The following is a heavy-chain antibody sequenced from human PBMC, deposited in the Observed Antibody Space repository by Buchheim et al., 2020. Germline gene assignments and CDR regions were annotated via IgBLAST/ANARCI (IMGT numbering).Heavy chain of an antibody. CDR2: IWYDGSNK. CDR1: GFTFSSYG. CDR3: ARVAQKLNSSSWYGGFDP. V-gene: IGHV3-33*01. Sequence: QVQLVESGGGVVQPGRSLRLSCAASGFTFSSYGMHWVRQAPGKGLEWVAVIWYDGSNKYYADSVKGRFTISRDNSKNTLYLQMNSLRAEDTAVYYCARVAQKLNSSSWYGGFDPWGQGTL. J-gene: IGHJ5*02. D-gene: IGHD6-13*01.